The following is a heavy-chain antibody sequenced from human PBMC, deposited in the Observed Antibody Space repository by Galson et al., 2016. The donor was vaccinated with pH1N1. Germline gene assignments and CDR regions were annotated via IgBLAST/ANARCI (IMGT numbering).Heavy chain of an antibody. J-gene: IGHJ4*02. Sequence: SLRLSCAGSGFTFSNAWITWVRQAPGKRLEWVGRIKSNGDGGTTDYAAPVRGRFTISRDDSKNTVFLQMNSLEIADTAVYYCATGGNFYNYWGQGTLLTVSS. D-gene: IGHD2-15*01. V-gene: IGHV3-15*01. CDR1: GFTFSNAW. CDR2: IKSNGDGGTT. CDR3: ATGGNFYNY.